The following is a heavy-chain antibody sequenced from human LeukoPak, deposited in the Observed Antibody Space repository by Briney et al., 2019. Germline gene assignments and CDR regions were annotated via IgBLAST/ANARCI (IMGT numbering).Heavy chain of an antibody. CDR1: GFTFSSYA. Sequence: GGSLRLSCAASGFTFSSYAMSWVRQAPGKGLEWVSAISGGGGSTYYADSVKGRFSISRDNSRYTLYLQVNSLRAEDTAVYYCAKGGGRWKEYYVDYWDHGTLVTVSS. J-gene: IGHJ4*01. CDR2: ISGGGGST. D-gene: IGHD2-15*01. V-gene: IGHV3-23*01. CDR3: AKGGGRWKEYYVDY.